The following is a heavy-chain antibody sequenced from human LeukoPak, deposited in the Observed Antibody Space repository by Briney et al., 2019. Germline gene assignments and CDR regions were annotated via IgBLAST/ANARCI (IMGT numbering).Heavy chain of an antibody. J-gene: IGHJ3*02. Sequence: PGGSLRLSCAASGFTFSSYAMSWVRQAPEKGLEWVSTISGSGGSTFYADSVKGRFTISRDNSKNTLYLLINSLRAEDTAVYYCAKDGTTVVRGLFDKWGPGTMVTVSS. D-gene: IGHD4-23*01. CDR3: AKDGTTVVRGLFDK. V-gene: IGHV3-23*01. CDR2: ISGSGGST. CDR1: GFTFSSYA.